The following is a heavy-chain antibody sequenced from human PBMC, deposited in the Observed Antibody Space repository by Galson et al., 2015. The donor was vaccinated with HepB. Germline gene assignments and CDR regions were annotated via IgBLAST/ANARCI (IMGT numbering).Heavy chain of an antibody. J-gene: IGHJ4*02. D-gene: IGHD4-17*01. CDR3: AKDPDYGDYLGGGDY. CDR2: INPSGGST. CDR1: GYTFTSYY. Sequence: SVKVSCKASGYTFTSYYMHWVRQAPGQGLEWMGIINPSGGSTSYAQKFQGRVTMTRDTSTSTVYMELSSLRSEDTAVYYCAKDPDYGDYLGGGDYWGQGTLVTVSS. V-gene: IGHV1-46*01.